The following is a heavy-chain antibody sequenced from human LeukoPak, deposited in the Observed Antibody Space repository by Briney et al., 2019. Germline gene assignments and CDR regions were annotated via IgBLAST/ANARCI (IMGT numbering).Heavy chain of an antibody. CDR2: ISSSGSSI. CDR3: VRVALYYYGSESFYFFEH. V-gene: IGHV3-48*03. D-gene: IGHD3-10*01. Sequence: GGSLRLSCAASGFTFSSYEMNWVRQAPGKGLEGVSYISSSGSSIYYADSVKGRFTISRDNAKNSLYLLMNTLRVEDTAIYYSVRVALYYYGSESFYFFEHWGQGTPVTASS. J-gene: IGHJ4*02. CDR1: GFTFSSYE.